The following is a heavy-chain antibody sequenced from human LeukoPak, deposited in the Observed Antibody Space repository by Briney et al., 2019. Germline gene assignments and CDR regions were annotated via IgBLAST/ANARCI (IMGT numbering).Heavy chain of an antibody. CDR2: LYNSGST. CDR3: AREYCSGGSCYPNWFDP. Sequence: NTSETLSLTCTVSGGSISSYYWSWIRQSPGKGLEWIGYLYNSGSTNYNPSLKSRVTISVDTSKNQFSLKLSSVTAADTAMYYCAREYCSGGSCYPNWFDPWGQGTQVTVSS. CDR1: GGSISSYY. J-gene: IGHJ5*02. D-gene: IGHD2-15*01. V-gene: IGHV4-59*01.